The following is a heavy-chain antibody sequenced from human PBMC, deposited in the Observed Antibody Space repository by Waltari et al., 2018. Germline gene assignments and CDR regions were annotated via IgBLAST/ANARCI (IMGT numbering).Heavy chain of an antibody. D-gene: IGHD3-10*01. CDR1: GYSISSGYY. V-gene: IGHV4-38-2*01. CDR2: IYHRGIT. J-gene: IGHJ4*02. CDR3: ARRPNYYGSWSYYYYFDY. Sequence: QVQLKESGPGLVKPSENLSLTCAVSGYSISSGYYWGWIRQPPGKGLEWIGSIYHRGITYNTPSLKIRVTISLDTSKNQFSLKLSSVTAADTAVYYCARRPNYYGSWSYYYYFDYWGQGTLVTVSS.